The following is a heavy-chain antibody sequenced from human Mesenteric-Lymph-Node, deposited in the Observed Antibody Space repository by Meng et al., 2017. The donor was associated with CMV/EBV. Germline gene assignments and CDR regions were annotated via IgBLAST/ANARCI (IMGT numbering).Heavy chain of an antibody. CDR1: GCSVSSGSYY. D-gene: IGHD2-21*01. Sequence: SETLSLTCTVSGCSVSSGSYYWSWIRQPPGKGLEWIGYIYYSGSTNYNPSLKSRVTISVDTSKNQFSLKLSSVTAADTAVYYCASGGAYCGGDCYSADYWGQGTLVTVSS. CDR3: ASGGAYCGGDCYSADY. V-gene: IGHV4-61*01. J-gene: IGHJ4*02. CDR2: IYYSGST.